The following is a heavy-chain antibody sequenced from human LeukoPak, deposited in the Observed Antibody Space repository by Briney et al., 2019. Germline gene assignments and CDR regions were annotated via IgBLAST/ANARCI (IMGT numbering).Heavy chain of an antibody. D-gene: IGHD6-19*01. Sequence: ASVKVSCKASGYTFTGYYMHWVRQAPGQGLEWMGWINPNSGGTNYAQKFQGRVTMTRDTSISTAYMELSRLRSDDTAVYYCARDQEPVAGTHWGDAFDIWGQGTMVTVSS. J-gene: IGHJ3*02. CDR3: ARDQEPVAGTHWGDAFDI. V-gene: IGHV1-2*02. CDR1: GYTFTGYY. CDR2: INPNSGGT.